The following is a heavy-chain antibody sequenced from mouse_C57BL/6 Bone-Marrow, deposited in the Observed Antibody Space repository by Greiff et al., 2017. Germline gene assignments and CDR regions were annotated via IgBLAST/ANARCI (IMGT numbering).Heavy chain of an antibody. CDR3: ARDYGSSYWYFDV. CDR1: GYTFTSYD. D-gene: IGHD1-1*01. Sequence: QVQLQQSGPELVKPGASVKLSCNASGYTFTSYDINWVKQRPGQGLEWIGWIYPRDGSTKYNEKFKGKATLTVDTSSSTAYMELHSLTSEDSAVYFCARDYGSSYWYFDVWGTGTTVTVSS. J-gene: IGHJ1*03. CDR2: IYPRDGST. V-gene: IGHV1-85*01.